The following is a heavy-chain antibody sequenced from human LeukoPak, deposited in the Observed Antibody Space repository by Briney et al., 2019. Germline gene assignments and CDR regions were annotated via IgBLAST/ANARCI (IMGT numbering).Heavy chain of an antibody. V-gene: IGHV3-23*01. CDR1: GFTFSSYA. Sequence: GGSLRLSCAASGFTFSSYAMSWVRQAPGKGLEWVSAISGSGGSTYYAASLKGRFTISRDNSKNTLYLQMNSPRAEDTAVYYCAKDLISVAGTIGYWGQGTLVTVSS. J-gene: IGHJ4*02. CDR3: AKDLISVAGTIGY. D-gene: IGHD6-19*01. CDR2: ISGSGGST.